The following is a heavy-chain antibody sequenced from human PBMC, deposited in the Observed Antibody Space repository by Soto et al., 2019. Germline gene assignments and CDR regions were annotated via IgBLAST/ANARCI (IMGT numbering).Heavy chain of an antibody. CDR3: AISKDYDCLSGDHNRTYGMDV. CDR2: ISSSSSYI. Sequence: EVQLVESGGGLVKPGGSLRLSCAASGFTFSSYSMNWVRQAPGKGLEWVSSISSSSSYIYYADSVKGRFTISRDNANNSWCLQVNKVIADVTAVYYCAISKDYDCLSGDHNRTYGMDVWGEGAAVIGSS. V-gene: IGHV3-21*01. CDR1: GFTFSSYS. D-gene: IGHD3-3*01. J-gene: IGHJ6*04.